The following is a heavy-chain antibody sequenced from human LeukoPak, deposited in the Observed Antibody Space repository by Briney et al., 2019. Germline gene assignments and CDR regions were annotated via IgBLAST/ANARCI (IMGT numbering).Heavy chain of an antibody. D-gene: IGHD4-17*01. Sequence: ASVKVSCKASGYTFTSYFMDWVRQAPGQGLDWMGIINPSGGSTSYAQKFQGRVTMTRDTSTSTVYMELSSLRSEDTAVYYCARDSADYGDYDYWGQGTLVTVSS. V-gene: IGHV1-46*01. CDR3: ARDSADYGDYDY. CDR2: INPSGGST. J-gene: IGHJ4*02. CDR1: GYTFTSYF.